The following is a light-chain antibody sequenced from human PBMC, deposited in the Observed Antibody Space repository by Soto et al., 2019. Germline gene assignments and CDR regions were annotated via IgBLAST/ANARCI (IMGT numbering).Light chain of an antibody. CDR2: DVS. Sequence: QSALTQPASVSGSPGQSITISCTGTSSDVGAYNYVAWYQQHPGKAPKLMIFDVSNRPSGVSNRFSGSKSGNTASLTISGRQAEDEADYYCSSYTTATTRVFGGGTKVTVL. J-gene: IGLJ3*02. V-gene: IGLV2-14*01. CDR1: SSDVGAYNY. CDR3: SSYTTATTRV.